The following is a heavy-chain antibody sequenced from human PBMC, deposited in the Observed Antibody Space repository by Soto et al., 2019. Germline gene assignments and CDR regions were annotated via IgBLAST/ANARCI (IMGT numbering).Heavy chain of an antibody. J-gene: IGHJ4*02. CDR1: GFTFSSFA. CDR2: ISGSGEST. D-gene: IGHD3-10*01. CDR3: AKRREGGYYIFDY. Sequence: GGSLRLSCAASGFTFSSFAMSWVRQAPGKGLEWVSSISGSGESTYYADSVKGRLSISRDNSKNTLYLQMNSLRAEDTAVYYCAKRREGGYYIFDYWGQGTLVTVSS. V-gene: IGHV3-23*01.